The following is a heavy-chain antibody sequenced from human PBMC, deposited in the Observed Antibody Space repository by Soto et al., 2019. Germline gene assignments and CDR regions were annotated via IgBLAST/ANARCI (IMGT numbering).Heavy chain of an antibody. CDR1: GFTFSSYA. V-gene: IGHV3-30-3*01. Sequence: QVQLVESGGGVVQPGRSLRLSCAASGFTFSSYAMHWVRQAPGKGLEWVAVISYDGSNKYYADSVKGRFTISRDNSKNTLYLQXXSLRXXDXXXXXXXXXXXXXXXDYYYGMDVWGQGTTVTVSS. CDR3: XXXXXXXXXDYYYGMDV. CDR2: ISYDGSNK. J-gene: IGHJ6*02.